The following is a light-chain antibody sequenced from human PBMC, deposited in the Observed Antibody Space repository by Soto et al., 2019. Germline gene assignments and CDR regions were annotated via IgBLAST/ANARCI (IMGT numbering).Light chain of an antibody. Sequence: SYELTQPPSVSVAPGQTARIMCGGNNIESKSVHWYQQKAGQAPVLVVYADDDRPSGILERFSGSNSGNTATLTITRVEAGDEADYFCQVWDSSRDLHVFGSGTKLTVL. CDR3: QVWDSSRDLHV. V-gene: IGLV3-21*02. CDR1: NIESKS. CDR2: ADD. J-gene: IGLJ1*01.